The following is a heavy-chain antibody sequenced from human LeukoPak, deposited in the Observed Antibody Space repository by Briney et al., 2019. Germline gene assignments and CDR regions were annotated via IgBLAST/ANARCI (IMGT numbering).Heavy chain of an antibody. Sequence: ASVKVSCKASGGTISSYAISWVRQAPGQGLEWMGRIIPIFGTANYAQKFQGRVTITTDESTSTAYMELSSLRSEDTAVYYCARDRLAAAGTVFDYWGQGTLVTVSS. V-gene: IGHV1-69*05. J-gene: IGHJ4*02. CDR3: ARDRLAAAGTVFDY. CDR1: GGTISSYA. CDR2: IIPIFGTA. D-gene: IGHD6-13*01.